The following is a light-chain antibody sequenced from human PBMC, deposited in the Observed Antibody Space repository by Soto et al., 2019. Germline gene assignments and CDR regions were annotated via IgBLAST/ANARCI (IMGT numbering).Light chain of an antibody. J-gene: IGKJ1*01. CDR2: GIS. CDR3: EQYGSSPRT. V-gene: IGKV3-20*01. CDR1: QSVNSNY. Sequence: EIVLTQSPGTLSLSPGERATLSCRASQSVNSNYFAWYQQKPGQAPRLLIYGISSRATGIPDRFSGGGSGTVFTLTISRLGPEDFAVYYCEQYGSSPRTFGQGTKVDIK.